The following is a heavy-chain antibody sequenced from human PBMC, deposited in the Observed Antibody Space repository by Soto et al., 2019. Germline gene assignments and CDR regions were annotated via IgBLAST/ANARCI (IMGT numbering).Heavy chain of an antibody. CDR1: GGSISSADHY. V-gene: IGHV4-30-4*01. D-gene: IGHD3-10*01. CDR3: ARGVSFRVRGVIRPYYGMDV. Sequence: SETLSLTCTVSGGSISSADHYWSWIRRPPGKGLEWIGYIYYSGSTLYNPSLKSRVTISVDTSKNQFSLKLSSVTAADTAVYYCARGVSFRVRGVIRPYYGMDVWGQGTTVTVS. CDR2: IYYSGST. J-gene: IGHJ6*02.